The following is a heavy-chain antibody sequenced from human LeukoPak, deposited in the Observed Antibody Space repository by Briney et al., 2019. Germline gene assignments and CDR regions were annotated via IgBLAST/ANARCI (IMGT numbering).Heavy chain of an antibody. CDR1: GFTFSSYW. J-gene: IGHJ4*02. V-gene: IGHV3-7*01. Sequence: GGSLRLSCAASGFTFSSYWMSWVRQAPGKGLEWVANIKQDGSEKYYVGSVKGRFTISRDNAKNSLYLQMNSLRAEDTAVYYCARDQVVGIFDYWGQGTLVTVSS. CDR2: IKQDGSEK. D-gene: IGHD2-21*01. CDR3: ARDQVVGIFDY.